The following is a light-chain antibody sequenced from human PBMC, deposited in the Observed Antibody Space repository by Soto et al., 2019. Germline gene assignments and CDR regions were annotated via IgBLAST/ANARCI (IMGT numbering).Light chain of an antibody. CDR1: SSDVAGYNY. CDR2: DVS. CDR3: RSYTSSSTYVV. J-gene: IGLJ2*01. V-gene: IGLV2-14*01. Sequence: QSALTQPASVSGSPGQSITISCTGTSSDVAGYNYVSWYQQHPGKAPKLMIYDVSNRPSGVSNRFSGSKSGNTASLTISGLQAEDEADYYCRSYTSSSTYVVFGGGTKLTVL.